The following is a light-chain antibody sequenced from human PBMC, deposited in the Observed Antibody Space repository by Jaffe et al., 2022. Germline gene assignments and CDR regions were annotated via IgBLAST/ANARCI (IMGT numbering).Light chain of an antibody. V-gene: IGLV3-1*01. CDR3: QAWDSSTVV. Sequence: SYELTQPPSVSVSPGQTASITCSGDKLGNKYTCWYQQRPGQSPVLVIYHDIKRPSGIPERFSGSNSGNTATLTISGTQAMDEADYYCQAWDSSTVVFGGGTKLTVL. CDR1: KLGNKY. J-gene: IGLJ2*01. CDR2: HDI.